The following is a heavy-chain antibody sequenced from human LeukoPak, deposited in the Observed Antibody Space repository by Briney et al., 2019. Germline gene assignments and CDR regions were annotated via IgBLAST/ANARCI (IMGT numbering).Heavy chain of an antibody. CDR3: STYSSSQGH. V-gene: IGHV3-30*02. D-gene: IGHD6-6*01. CDR2: IQYDGSYY. CDR1: GFRFSAYG. Sequence: GSLRLSCAASGFRFSAYGMYWVRQAPGKGLEWVAFIQYDGSYYYYGDSVKGRFTISRDNSKNTLYLQMNSLRAEDTAVYYCSTYSSSQGHWGQGTLVTVSS. J-gene: IGHJ4*02.